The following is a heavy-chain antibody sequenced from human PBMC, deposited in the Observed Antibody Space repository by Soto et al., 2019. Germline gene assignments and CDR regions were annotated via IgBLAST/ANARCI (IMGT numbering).Heavy chain of an antibody. CDR2: IIPILGIA. V-gene: IGHV1-69*02. J-gene: IGHJ4*02. Sequence: SVKVSCKASGGTFSSDTISWVRQAPGQGLEWMGRIIPILGIANYAQKFQGRVTITADKSTSTAYMELSSLRSEDTAVYYCARVAAAGQNFDYWGQGTLVTVSS. CDR3: ARVAAAGQNFDY. D-gene: IGHD6-13*01. CDR1: GGTFSSDT.